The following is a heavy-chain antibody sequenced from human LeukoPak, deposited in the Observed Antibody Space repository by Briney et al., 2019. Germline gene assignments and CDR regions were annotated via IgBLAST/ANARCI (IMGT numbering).Heavy chain of an antibody. V-gene: IGHV3-48*03. CDR1: GFTFSSYE. D-gene: IGHD3-16*01. CDR2: ISSSGSTI. Sequence: PGGSLRLSCAASGFTFSSYEMNWVRQAPGKGLEWVSYISSSGSTIYYADSVKGRFTISRDNAKNSLYLQMNSLRAEDTAVYYCARDSYYDYVGGSYRDAFDIWGQGTMVTVSS. J-gene: IGHJ3*02. CDR3: ARDSYYDYVGGSYRDAFDI.